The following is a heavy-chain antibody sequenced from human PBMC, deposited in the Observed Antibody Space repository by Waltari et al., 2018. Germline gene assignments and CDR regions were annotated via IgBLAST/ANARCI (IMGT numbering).Heavy chain of an antibody. CDR2: IIPIFGTA. D-gene: IGHD6-6*01. CDR1: GGTFSSYA. V-gene: IGHV1-69*05. CDR3: ARVRRYSSSFPNDY. J-gene: IGHJ4*02. Sequence: QVQLVQSGAEVKKPGSSVKVSCKASGGTFSSYAISWVRQAPGQGLEWMGGIIPIFGTANYAQKLQGRVTMTTDTSTSTAYRERRSLRSDDTAVYYCARVRRYSSSFPNDYWGQGTLVTVSS.